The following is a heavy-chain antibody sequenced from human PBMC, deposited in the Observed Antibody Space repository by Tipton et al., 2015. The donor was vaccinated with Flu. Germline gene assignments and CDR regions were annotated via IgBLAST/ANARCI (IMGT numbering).Heavy chain of an antibody. Sequence: TLSLTCAVSGYSIRSSNYYWGWIRQPPGKGLEWIGNIFHSGNSYHNPSLKSRVTMSVETSKNQFSLKLSSVTAADTAVYYCARRDYSNYVSEPKNWFDSRGQGALDIVS. CDR3: ARRDYSNYVSEPKNWFDS. CDR2: IFHSGNS. D-gene: IGHD4-11*01. J-gene: IGHJ5*01. CDR1: GYSIRSSNYY. V-gene: IGHV4-38-2*01.